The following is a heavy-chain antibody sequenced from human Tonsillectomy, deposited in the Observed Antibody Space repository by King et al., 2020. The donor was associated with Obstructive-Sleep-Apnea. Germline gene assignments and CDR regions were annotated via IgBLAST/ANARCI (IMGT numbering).Heavy chain of an antibody. Sequence: QVQLQESGPGLVKPSETLSLTCSVSGGSISSSFWSWIRQPAGKGLEWIGRVYTSGSTSYSPSLKGRVTMSVDRSKNQFSLKLTSVTAADTAVYYCARTTSAGSDYDPDWFDPWGQGTLVIVSS. D-gene: IGHD3-22*01. V-gene: IGHV4-4*07. CDR2: VYTSGST. CDR3: ARTTSAGSDYDPDWFDP. CDR1: GGSISSSF. J-gene: IGHJ5*02.